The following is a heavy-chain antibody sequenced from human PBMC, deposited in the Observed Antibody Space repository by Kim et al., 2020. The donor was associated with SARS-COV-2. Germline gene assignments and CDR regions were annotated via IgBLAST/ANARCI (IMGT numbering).Heavy chain of an antibody. D-gene: IGHD6-13*01. CDR1: GGSISSYY. V-gene: IGHV4-59*01. J-gene: IGHJ5*02. Sequence: SETLSLTCTVSGGSISSYYWSWIRQPPGKGLEWIGYIYYSGSTNYNPSLKSRVAISVDTSKNQFSLKLSSVTAAATAVYYCARASSSWPQQNWFDPWGQGALVTVSS. CDR2: IYYSGST. CDR3: ARASSSWPQQNWFDP.